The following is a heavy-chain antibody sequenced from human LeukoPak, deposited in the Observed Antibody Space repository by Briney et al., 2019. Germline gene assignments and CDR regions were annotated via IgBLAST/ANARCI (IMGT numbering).Heavy chain of an antibody. D-gene: IGHD2-8*01. Sequence: PGGSLRLSCAAPGFAFSSYWMSWVRQAPGKGLEWVANIKPDGSEKYYVDSVKGRFTISRDNAKNSLYLQMNSLRAEDTAMYYCARFGVPYGVDVWGLGTTVTVSS. CDR3: ARFGVPYGVDV. V-gene: IGHV3-7*05. CDR2: IKPDGSEK. J-gene: IGHJ6*02. CDR1: GFAFSSYW.